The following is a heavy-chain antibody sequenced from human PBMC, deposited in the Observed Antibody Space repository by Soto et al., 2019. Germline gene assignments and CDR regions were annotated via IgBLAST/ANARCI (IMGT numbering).Heavy chain of an antibody. D-gene: IGHD3-22*01. J-gene: IGHJ4*02. Sequence: ASVKVSCKASGYTFTSYAMHWVRQAPGQGLEWMGWINAGGGNTKYSQKFQGRVTMTRDTSTSTAYMELSSLRSEDTAVYYCARDSLEYCDSSGCDYWGQGTLVTVSS. CDR1: GYTFTSYA. CDR3: ARDSLEYCDSSGCDY. CDR2: INAGGGNT. V-gene: IGHV1-3*01.